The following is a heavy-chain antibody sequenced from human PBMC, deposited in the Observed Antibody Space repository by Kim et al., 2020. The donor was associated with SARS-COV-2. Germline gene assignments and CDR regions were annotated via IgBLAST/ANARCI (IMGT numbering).Heavy chain of an antibody. CDR2: ISGSGGST. CDR1: GFTFSSYA. V-gene: IGHV3-23*01. D-gene: IGHD3-22*01. J-gene: IGHJ4*02. CDR3: AKGKDYYDSSGYYHSYYFDY. Sequence: GGSLRLSCAASGFTFSSYAMSWVRQAPGKGLEWVSAISGSGGSTYYADSVKGRFTISRDNSKNTLYLQMNSLRAEDTAVYYCAKGKDYYDSSGYYHSYYFDYWGQGTLVTVSS.